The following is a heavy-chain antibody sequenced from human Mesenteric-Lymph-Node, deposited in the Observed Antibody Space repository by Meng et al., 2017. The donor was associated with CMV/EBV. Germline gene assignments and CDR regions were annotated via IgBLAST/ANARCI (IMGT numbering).Heavy chain of an antibody. CDR3: AKMDAYCSGTSCTVDP. CDR1: GFTFSSYA. CDR2: ISGSGGST. V-gene: IGHV3-23*01. J-gene: IGHJ5*02. Sequence: GESLKISCAASGFTFSSYAMSWVRQAPGKGLEWVSTISGSGGSTYYADSVKGRFTISRDNSKNTLYLQMSSLRAEDTAVYYCAKMDAYCSGTSCTVDPWGQGTPVTVSS. D-gene: IGHD2-2*01.